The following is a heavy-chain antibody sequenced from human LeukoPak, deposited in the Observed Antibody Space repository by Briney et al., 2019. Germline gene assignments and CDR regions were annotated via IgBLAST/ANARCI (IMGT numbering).Heavy chain of an antibody. CDR2: ISAYNGNT. Sequence: ASVKVSCKASGYTFTGYYMHWVRQAPGQGLEWMGWISAYNGNTNYAQKLQGRVTMTTDTSTSTAYMELRSLRSDDTAVYYCARGVVVVPAAIGEGNWFDPWGQGTLVTVSS. CDR1: GYTFTGYY. CDR3: ARGVVVVPAAIGEGNWFDP. D-gene: IGHD2-2*02. J-gene: IGHJ5*02. V-gene: IGHV1-18*04.